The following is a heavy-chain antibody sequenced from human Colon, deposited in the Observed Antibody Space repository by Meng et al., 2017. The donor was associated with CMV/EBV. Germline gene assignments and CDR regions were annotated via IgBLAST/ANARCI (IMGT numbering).Heavy chain of an antibody. CDR1: GFSLSTSGMC. CDR3: ALGDFWSGNSGYYGMDV. Sequence: SCPTLVKPTQTLTLTCTFSGFSLSTSGMCVSWVRQPPGKALEWLALIDWDDDKYYSTSLKTRLTISKDTSKNQVVLTMTNMDPVDTATYYCALGDFWSGNSGYYGMDVWGQGTTVTVSS. D-gene: IGHD3-3*01. J-gene: IGHJ6*02. V-gene: IGHV2-70*20. CDR2: IDWDDDK.